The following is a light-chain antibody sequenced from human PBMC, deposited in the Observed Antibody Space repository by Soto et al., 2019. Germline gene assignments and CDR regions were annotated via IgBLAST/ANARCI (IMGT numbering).Light chain of an antibody. J-gene: IGLJ1*01. CDR3: GRWDSRLTTYV. Sequence: QSVLSQAPSVSAAPGHHGSISCSRSSANIGTDYVSWYQQLTGTAPKLLIYNNNKRAAGIPDRFSASESGTSATLRIPGLKTGDEADSYCGRWDSRLTTYVFGTGPKATVL. V-gene: IGLV1-51*01. CDR1: SANIGTDY. CDR2: NNN.